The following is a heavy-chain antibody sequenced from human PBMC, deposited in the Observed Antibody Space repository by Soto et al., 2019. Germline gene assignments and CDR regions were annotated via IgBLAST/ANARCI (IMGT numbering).Heavy chain of an antibody. CDR1: GGSISSGGYS. D-gene: IGHD2-8*01. CDR2: IYHSGST. Sequence: SETLSLTCAVSGGSISSGGYSWSWIRQPPGKGLEWSGYIYHSGSTYYNPSLKSRVTISVDRSKNQFSLKLSSVTAADTAMYYRARANNVLPGGYFDYWGQGTLVTVSS. J-gene: IGHJ4*02. V-gene: IGHV4-30-2*01. CDR3: ARANNVLPGGYFDY.